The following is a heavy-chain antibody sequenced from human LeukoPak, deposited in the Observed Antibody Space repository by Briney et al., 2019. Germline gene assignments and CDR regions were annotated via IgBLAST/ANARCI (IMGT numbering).Heavy chain of an antibody. CDR3: ARRATRRWAPFDY. CDR2: ISSNGGST. D-gene: IGHD5-12*01. J-gene: IGHJ4*02. CDR1: GFTFSSYA. Sequence: GGSLRLSCAASGFTFSSYAMHWVRQAPGKGLEYVSAISSNGGSTYYANSVKGRFTISRDNSKNTLYLQMGSLRAEDMAVYYCARRATRRWAPFDYWGQGTLVTVSS. V-gene: IGHV3-64*01.